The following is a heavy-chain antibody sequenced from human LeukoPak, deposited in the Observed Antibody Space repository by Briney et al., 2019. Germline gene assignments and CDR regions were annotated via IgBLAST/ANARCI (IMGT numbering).Heavy chain of an antibody. CDR1: GDSISSGDYY. V-gene: IGHV4-61*02. CDR3: ARGWYYYDSSGSALNAFDI. Sequence: PSETLSLTCTVSGDSISSGDYYWSWIRQPAGKGLEWIGRISSSGSTNYNPSLKSRVTISVDTSKNQFSLKLSSVTAADTAVYYCARGWYYYDSSGSALNAFDIWGQGTMVTVSS. CDR2: ISSSGST. D-gene: IGHD3-22*01. J-gene: IGHJ3*02.